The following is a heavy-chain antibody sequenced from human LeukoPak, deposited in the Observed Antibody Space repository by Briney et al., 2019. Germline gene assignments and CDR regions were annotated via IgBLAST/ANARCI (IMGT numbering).Heavy chain of an antibody. CDR3: ARRRASEYSSLPYNWFDP. CDR1: GYIFTNYW. Sequence: GASLQISCKGSGYIFTNYWIGWVRQLPGKGLEWMGIIYPGDSDTRYSPSFQGQVTISAHNSISTAYLQWSSLKASDTAMYYCARRRASEYSSLPYNWFDPWGQGTLVTVSS. J-gene: IGHJ5*02. CDR2: IYPGDSDT. V-gene: IGHV5-51*01. D-gene: IGHD6-6*01.